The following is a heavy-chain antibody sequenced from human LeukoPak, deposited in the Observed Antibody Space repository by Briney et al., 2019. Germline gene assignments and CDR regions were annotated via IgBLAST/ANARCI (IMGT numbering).Heavy chain of an antibody. V-gene: IGHV1-2*06. CDR1: GYTFTGYY. CDR3: ARGPPNWGYDY. D-gene: IGHD7-27*01. J-gene: IGHJ4*02. CDR2: INCNGGGT. Sequence: GASVKVSCKASGYTFTGYYIHWVRQAPGQGLEWMGRINCNGGGTSYAQKFQGRVTMTRDTSISTAYMELDRLTSDDTAVYYCARGPPNWGYDYWGPGTLVTVSS.